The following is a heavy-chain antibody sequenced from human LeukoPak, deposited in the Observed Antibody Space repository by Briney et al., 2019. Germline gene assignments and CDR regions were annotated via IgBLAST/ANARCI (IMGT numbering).Heavy chain of an antibody. CDR1: GFTFSSYA. D-gene: IGHD3-3*01. V-gene: IGHV3-64*01. J-gene: IGHJ3*02. Sequence: GGSLRLSCAASGFTFSSYAMHWVRQAPGKGLEYVSAISSNGGSTYYANSVKGRFTISRDNSKNTLYLQMGSLRAEDMAVYYCARGSRFGVVERDAFDIWGQGTMVTVSS. CDR3: ARGSRFGVVERDAFDI. CDR2: ISSNGGST.